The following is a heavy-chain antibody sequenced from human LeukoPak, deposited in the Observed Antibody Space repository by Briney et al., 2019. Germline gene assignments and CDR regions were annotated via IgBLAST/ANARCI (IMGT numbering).Heavy chain of an antibody. Sequence: PSETLSLTCTVSGGSINTYYWSWIRQPPGKGLEWIGYIYYSGSTNYNPSLKSRVTISVDTSKNQFSLKLSSVTAADTAVYYCARVRLNYYDSSGYLDYYYMDVWGKGTTVTVSS. J-gene: IGHJ6*03. CDR1: GGSINTYY. CDR2: IYYSGST. V-gene: IGHV4-59*01. D-gene: IGHD3-22*01. CDR3: ARVRLNYYDSSGYLDYYYMDV.